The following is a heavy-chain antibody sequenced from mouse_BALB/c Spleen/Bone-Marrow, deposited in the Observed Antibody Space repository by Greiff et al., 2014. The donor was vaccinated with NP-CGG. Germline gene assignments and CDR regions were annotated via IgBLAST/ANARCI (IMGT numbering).Heavy chain of an antibody. CDR1: GYSFTGYY. V-gene: IGHV1-31*01. Sequence: DVQLVESGPELVKPGASVKISCKASGYSFTGYYMHWVKQSHVKSLEWIGRINPYNGATSYNQNFKDKASLTVDKYSSTAYMELHSLTSEDSAVYYCARKELLITTVVATDAMDYWGQGTSVTVSS. D-gene: IGHD1-1*01. J-gene: IGHJ4*01. CDR2: INPYNGAT. CDR3: ARKELLITTVVATDAMDY.